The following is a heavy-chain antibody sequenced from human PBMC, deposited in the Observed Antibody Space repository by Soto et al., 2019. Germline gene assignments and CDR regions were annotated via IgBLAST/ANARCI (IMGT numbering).Heavy chain of an antibody. J-gene: IGHJ5*02. CDR3: VRGAIPTSFSAAGYTYLDP. CDR2: INGDGSGT. V-gene: IGHV3-74*01. CDR1: GFTFTDYW. D-gene: IGHD3-16*02. Sequence: EVQLVQSGGGLVQPGGSLRLSCAASGFTFTDYWMHWVRQAPGKGLVCVSRINGDGSGTDYADSVKGRFTISRDNARNTLDLQINNLRAEHTAAYFCVRGAIPTSFSAAGYTYLDPWGQGTLVSVSS.